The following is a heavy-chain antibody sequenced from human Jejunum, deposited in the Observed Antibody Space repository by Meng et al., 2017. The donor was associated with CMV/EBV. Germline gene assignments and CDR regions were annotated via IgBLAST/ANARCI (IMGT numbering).Heavy chain of an antibody. CDR3: ARSTTGPGDY. Sequence: TVSGGSVTSGNYYWNWIRQPPGGGLEWIGWIYYTGSSSYNPSLKSRATITLDTSKNQFSLKVTSVTAADTAVYYCARSTTGPGDYWGQGTLVTVSS. V-gene: IGHV4-61*01. CDR2: IYYTGSS. J-gene: IGHJ4*02. CDR1: GGSVTSGNYY. D-gene: IGHD1-1*01.